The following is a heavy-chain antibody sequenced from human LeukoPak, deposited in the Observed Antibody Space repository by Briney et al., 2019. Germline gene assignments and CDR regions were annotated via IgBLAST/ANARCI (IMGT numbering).Heavy chain of an antibody. CDR2: ISGGDATT. Sequence: PGGSLRLSCAASGFTFSSSAMSWVRQAPGKGLEWVSNISGGDATTYYADSVKGRFTISRDSSKNTLYLQMNSLRADDTAVYYCAKSGYNRFDYWGQGTLVTVSS. V-gene: IGHV3-23*01. J-gene: IGHJ4*02. CDR1: GFTFSSSA. D-gene: IGHD5-24*01. CDR3: AKSGYNRFDY.